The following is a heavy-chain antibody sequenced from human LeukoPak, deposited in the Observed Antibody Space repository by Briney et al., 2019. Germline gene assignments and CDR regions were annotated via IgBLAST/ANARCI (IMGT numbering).Heavy chain of an antibody. V-gene: IGHV1-69*04. Sequence: ASVKVSCKASGGTFSSYAISWVRQAPGQGLEWMGRIIPILGIANYAQKFQGIVTITADKSTSTAYMELSSLRSEDTAVYYCARDGGRDYYDSSGYYAYWGQGTLVTVSS. CDR1: GGTFSSYA. CDR2: IIPILGIA. D-gene: IGHD3-22*01. CDR3: ARDGGRDYYDSSGYYAY. J-gene: IGHJ4*02.